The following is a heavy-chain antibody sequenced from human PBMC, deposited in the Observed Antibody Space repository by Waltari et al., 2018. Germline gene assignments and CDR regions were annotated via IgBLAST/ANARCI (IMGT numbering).Heavy chain of an antibody. J-gene: IGHJ4*02. CDR2: IYYSGST. Sequence: QVQLQESGPGLVKPSETLSLTCTVSGGSISSYYWSWIRPPPGKGLEWIGYIYYSGSTNYNPSLKSRVTISVDTSKNQFSLKLSSVTAADTAVYYCARGRPIAVAGTDGLPYFDYWGQGTLVTVSS. V-gene: IGHV4-59*01. D-gene: IGHD6-19*01. CDR3: ARGRPIAVAGTDGLPYFDY. CDR1: GGSISSYY.